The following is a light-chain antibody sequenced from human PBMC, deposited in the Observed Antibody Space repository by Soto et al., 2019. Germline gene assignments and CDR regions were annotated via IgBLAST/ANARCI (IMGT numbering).Light chain of an antibody. CDR2: DVS. CDR1: SGDVGGYNY. J-gene: IGLJ1*01. Sequence: QSVLTQPRSVSGSPGQSVTISCTGTSGDVGGYNYVSWYQQHPGKAPKLMIYDVSKRPSGVPDRFSGSKSGNTASLTISGLQAEDEADYFCSSYSISTAYLFGTGTKVTVL. CDR3: SSYSISTAYL. V-gene: IGLV2-11*01.